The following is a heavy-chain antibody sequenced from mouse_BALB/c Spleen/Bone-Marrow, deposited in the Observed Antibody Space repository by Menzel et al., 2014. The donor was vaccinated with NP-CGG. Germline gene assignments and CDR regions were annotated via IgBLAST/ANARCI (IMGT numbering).Heavy chain of an antibody. J-gene: IGHJ3*01. V-gene: IGHV1-7*01. D-gene: IGHD2-3*01. Sequence: VQLQQSGAELAKPRASVKMSCKASGYTFTNYWMHWVKQRPGQGLEWIGYIDPSTGYTEYNQKFKDKATLTADKSSSTAYMQLSSLTSEDSAVYCCARGGIYDGYSYWGQGTLVTVSA. CDR3: ARGGIYDGYSY. CDR2: IDPSTGYT. CDR1: GYTFTNYW.